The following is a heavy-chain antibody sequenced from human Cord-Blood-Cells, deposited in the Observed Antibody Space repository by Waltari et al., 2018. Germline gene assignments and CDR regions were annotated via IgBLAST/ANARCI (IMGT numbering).Heavy chain of an antibody. CDR1: GYTFTGYY. V-gene: IGHV1-2*04. D-gene: IGHD6-13*01. Sequence: QVQLVQSGAEVKKPGASVKVSCKASGYTFTGYYMHWVRQAPGQGLEWMGWINPNRGGTNYAQKFQGWVTMTRDTSISTAYMELSRLRSDDTAVYYCARAAAADNWFDPWGQGTLVTVSS. CDR2: INPNRGGT. CDR3: ARAAAADNWFDP. J-gene: IGHJ5*02.